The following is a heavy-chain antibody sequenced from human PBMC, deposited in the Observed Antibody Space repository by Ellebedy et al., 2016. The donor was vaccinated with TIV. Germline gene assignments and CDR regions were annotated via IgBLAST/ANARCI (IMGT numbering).Heavy chain of an antibody. CDR1: GFTFGDYA. CDR3: TRGYYDILTGYGTDAFDI. Sequence: GESLKISXTASGFTFGDYAMSWFRQAPGKGLEWVGFIRSKAYGGTTEYAASVKGRFTISRDDSKSIAYLQMNSLKTEDTAVYYCTRGYYDILTGYGTDAFDIWGQGTMFTVSS. V-gene: IGHV3-49*03. D-gene: IGHD3-9*01. CDR2: IRSKAYGGTT. J-gene: IGHJ3*02.